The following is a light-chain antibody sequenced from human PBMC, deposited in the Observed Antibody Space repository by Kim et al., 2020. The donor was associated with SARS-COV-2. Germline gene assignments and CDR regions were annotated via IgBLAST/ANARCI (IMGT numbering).Light chain of an antibody. J-gene: IGLJ3*02. CDR1: GSNIGINN. CDR3: AAWDDSLGGHWV. Sequence: RVTVACAGGGSNIGINNVDWYQQFPGTAPKLRIFAANQRPSGVPDRFSGSKSGTSASLAISGLQSEDAAEYYCAAWDDSLGGHWVFGGGTKVTVL. V-gene: IGLV1-44*01. CDR2: AAN.